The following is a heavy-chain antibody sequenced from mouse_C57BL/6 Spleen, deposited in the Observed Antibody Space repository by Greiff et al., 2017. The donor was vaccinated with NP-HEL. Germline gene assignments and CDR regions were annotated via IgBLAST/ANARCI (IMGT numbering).Heavy chain of an antibody. V-gene: IGHV1-50*01. CDR3: ARMATKGY. CDR1: GYTFTSYW. D-gene: IGHD2-14*01. Sequence: QVQLQQPGAELVKPGASVKLSCKASGYTFTSYWMQWVKQRPGQGLEWIGEIDPSDSYTNYNQKFKGKATLTVDTSSSTAYMQLSSLTSEDSAVYYCARMATKGYWGQGTTLTVSS. CDR2: IDPSDSYT. J-gene: IGHJ2*01.